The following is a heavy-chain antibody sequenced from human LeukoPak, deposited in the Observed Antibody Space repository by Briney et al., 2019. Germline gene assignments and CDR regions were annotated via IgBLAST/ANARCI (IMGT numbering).Heavy chain of an antibody. J-gene: IGHJ4*02. D-gene: IGHD3-10*01. V-gene: IGHV4-34*01. CDR3: ARGPRSRFGELTSDY. CDR1: GGSFSGYY. CDR2: INHSGST. Sequence: PSETLSLTCAVYGGSFSGYYWSWIRQPPGKGLEWIGEINHSGSTNYNPSLKSRVTISVDTSKNQFSLKLSSVTAADTAVYYCARGPRSRFGELTSDYWGQGTLVTVSS.